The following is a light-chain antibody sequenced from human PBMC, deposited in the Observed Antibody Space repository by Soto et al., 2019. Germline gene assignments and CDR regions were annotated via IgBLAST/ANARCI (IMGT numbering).Light chain of an antibody. V-gene: IGKV3-15*01. CDR1: QSVRGK. J-gene: IGKJ4*01. Sequence: EIVMTQSPATLSVSPGGRATLSCRASQSVRGKLAWYRQKPGQAPRLLVYGASTMATGIPARFGASGSGTEFTLTISSLQSEDFAVYYCQQYSNWPLTFGGGTKVEMK. CDR2: GAS. CDR3: QQYSNWPLT.